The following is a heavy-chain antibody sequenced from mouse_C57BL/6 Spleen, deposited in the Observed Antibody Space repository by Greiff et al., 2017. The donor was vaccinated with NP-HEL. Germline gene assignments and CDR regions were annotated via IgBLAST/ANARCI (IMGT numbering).Heavy chain of an antibody. Sequence: QVQLKQSGAELARPGASVKLSCKASGYTFTSYGISWVKQRTGQGLEWIGEIYPRSGNTYYNEKFKGKATLTADKSSSTAYMELRSLTSEDSAVYVCARGAYYYGSSYDWYFDVWGTGTTVTVSS. CDR1: GYTFTSYG. J-gene: IGHJ1*03. CDR3: ARGAYYYGSSYDWYFDV. D-gene: IGHD1-1*01. CDR2: IYPRSGNT. V-gene: IGHV1-81*01.